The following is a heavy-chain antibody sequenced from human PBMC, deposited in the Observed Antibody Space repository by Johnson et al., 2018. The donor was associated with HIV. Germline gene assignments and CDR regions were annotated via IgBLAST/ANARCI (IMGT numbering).Heavy chain of an antibody. V-gene: IGHV3-30*03. CDR2: IYDDGSNR. CDR1: GFTFSSYG. J-gene: IGHJ3*01. CDR3: ARGHPRWEPLWGGAFDF. D-gene: IGHD1-26*01. Sequence: QVQLVESGGGVVQPGRSLRLSCAASGFTFSSYGMHWVRQAPGKGLEWVAVIYDDGSNRYYADSVKGRFTISRDNSKNTLYLQMSSLRAEDTAVYYCARGHPRWEPLWGGAFDFWGQGTMVTVSS.